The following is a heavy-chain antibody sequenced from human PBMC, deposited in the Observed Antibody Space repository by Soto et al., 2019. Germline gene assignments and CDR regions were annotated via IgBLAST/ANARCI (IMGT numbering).Heavy chain of an antibody. CDR2: MNPNSGNT. J-gene: IGHJ4*02. Sequence: QVQLVQSGAEVKKPGASVKVSCKASGYTFTSYDINWVRQATGQGLEWMGWMNPNSGNTGYAQKVQGRVTITMNTTISTAYMELSSLRSEDTAVYYCARDRLGATTYDYWGQGTLVTVSS. D-gene: IGHD1-26*01. CDR1: GYTFTSYD. V-gene: IGHV1-8*01. CDR3: ARDRLGATTYDY.